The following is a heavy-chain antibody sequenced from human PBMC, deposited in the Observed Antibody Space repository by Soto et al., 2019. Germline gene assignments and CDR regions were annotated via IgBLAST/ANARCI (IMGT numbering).Heavy chain of an antibody. CDR3: ARGYRGVPSQYEVNDAFDI. V-gene: IGHV3-21*01. CDR2: ISSTSSYI. J-gene: IGHJ3*02. CDR1: GFTFSSDS. Sequence: EVQLVESGGGLVKPGGSLRLSCAASGFTFSSDSMNWVRHARGKGLEWVSSISSTSSYIYYADSLEGRLTVSRYNAKNPLYVQMDSLRAEDTAVYYCARGYRGVPSQYEVNDAFDIWGQGTKVIVSS. D-gene: IGHD3-10*01.